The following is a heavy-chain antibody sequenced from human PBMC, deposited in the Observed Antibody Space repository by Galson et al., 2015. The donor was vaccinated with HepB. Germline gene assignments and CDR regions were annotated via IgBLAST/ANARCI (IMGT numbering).Heavy chain of an antibody. D-gene: IGHD3-16*01. Sequence: SLRLSCAASGFTFSSYGMHWVRQAPGKGLEWVAVIWYDGSNKYYADSVKGRFTISRDNSKNTLYLQMNSLRAEDTAVYYCARDNLASTGGWGSSHLDYWGQGTLVTVSS. CDR1: GFTFSSYG. V-gene: IGHV3-33*08. CDR2: IWYDGSNK. CDR3: ARDNLASTGGWGSSHLDY. J-gene: IGHJ4*02.